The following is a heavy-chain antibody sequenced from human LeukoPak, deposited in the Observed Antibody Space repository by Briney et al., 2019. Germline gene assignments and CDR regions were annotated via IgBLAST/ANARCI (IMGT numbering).Heavy chain of an antibody. D-gene: IGHD1-20*01. CDR1: GFTVSSNY. Sequence: LPGGSLRLSCAASGFTVSSNYMSWVRQAPGKGLEWVSVIYSGGNTYYADYVKGRFTISRDNSKNTLYLHTNSLRAEDTAVYYCARGYNWNDYWGQGTLVTVSS. V-gene: IGHV3-53*01. CDR3: ARGYNWNDY. CDR2: IYSGGNT. J-gene: IGHJ4*02.